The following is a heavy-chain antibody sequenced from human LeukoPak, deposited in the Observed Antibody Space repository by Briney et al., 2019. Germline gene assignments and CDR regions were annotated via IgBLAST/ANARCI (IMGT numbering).Heavy chain of an antibody. CDR1: GGSIRFSSYY. Sequence: PSETLSLTCTVSGGSIRFSSYYWGWIRQSPGKGLEWIGSTYYSGSTSYNPSLKSRVTISVDTSKNQFSLKASSVTAADTAVYYCARLGGTDYSFDYWGQGTLVTVSS. J-gene: IGHJ4*02. V-gene: IGHV4-39*01. CDR3: ARLGGTDYSFDY. D-gene: IGHD3-16*01. CDR2: TYYSGST.